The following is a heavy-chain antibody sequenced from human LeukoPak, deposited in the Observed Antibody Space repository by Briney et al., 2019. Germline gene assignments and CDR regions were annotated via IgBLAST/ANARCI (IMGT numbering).Heavy chain of an antibody. CDR3: ARQGSESRIFDY. Sequence: SETLSLTCAVYGGSFSGYYWSWIRQPPGKGLEWIGEINHSGSTSYNPSLKSRVTISVDTSKNQFSLKLNSITAADTAMYYCARQGSESRIFDYWGQGTLVTVSS. CDR2: INHSGST. J-gene: IGHJ4*02. CDR1: GGSFSGYY. D-gene: IGHD3-10*01. V-gene: IGHV4-34*01.